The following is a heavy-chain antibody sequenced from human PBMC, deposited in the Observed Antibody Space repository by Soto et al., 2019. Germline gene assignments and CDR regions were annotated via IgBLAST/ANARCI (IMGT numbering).Heavy chain of an antibody. J-gene: IGHJ4*02. CDR1: A. CDR2: ISGSGGST. Sequence: AMSWVRQAPGKGLEWVSAISGSGGSTYYADSVKGRFTISRDNSKNTLYLQMNSLRAEDTAVYYCAKGAVAGNFDYWGQGTLVTVSS. CDR3: AKGAVAGNFDY. D-gene: IGHD6-19*01. V-gene: IGHV3-23*01.